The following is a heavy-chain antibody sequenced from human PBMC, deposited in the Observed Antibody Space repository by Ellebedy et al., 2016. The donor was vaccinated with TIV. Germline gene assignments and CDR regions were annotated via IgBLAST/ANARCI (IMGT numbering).Heavy chain of an antibody. CDR3: ARGWFGSGMGV. CDR1: GDSVSTDMG. D-gene: IGHD3-10*01. V-gene: IGHV6-1*01. Sequence: SQTLSPTCVISGDSVSTDMGWNWIRQSPSRVLAWLGRASYRSKWNNDYAVSLKSRITINPDTSKHLFSLQLNSVTPEDTAVYYCARGWFGSGMGVWGQGTTVTVSS. CDR2: ASYRSKWNN. J-gene: IGHJ6*02.